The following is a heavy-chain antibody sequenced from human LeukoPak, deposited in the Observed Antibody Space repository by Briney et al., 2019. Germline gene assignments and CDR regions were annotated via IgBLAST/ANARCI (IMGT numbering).Heavy chain of an antibody. D-gene: IGHD2/OR15-2a*01. CDR1: GFTFSSSW. V-gene: IGHV3-7*04. CDR2: IKQDGSDK. CDR3: ARNRARFDY. J-gene: IGHJ4*02. Sequence: GGSLRLSCAASGFTFSSSWMSWGRQAPGKGLEWVATIKQDGSDKYFVDSVKGRFTISRDNAKNSLYLQMNSLRAEDTAVYYCARNRARFDYWGQGTLVTVSS.